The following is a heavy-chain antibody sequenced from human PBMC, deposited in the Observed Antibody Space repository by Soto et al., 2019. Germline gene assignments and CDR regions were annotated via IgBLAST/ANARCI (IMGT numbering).Heavy chain of an antibody. D-gene: IGHD6-25*01. CDR3: VRERWTRSGPQNVFDY. J-gene: IGHJ4*02. CDR2: ISPNSGAT. CDR1: GYTFTSYG. Sequence: QVQLVQSEGELRQPGASVTVSCRASGYTFTSYGIIWVRQAPGQGLEWMGYISPNSGATTYAQNLQGRLTLTTDTSTSTAYMELRSLSSDDTAIYDCVRERWTRSGPQNVFDYWGLGALVTVSS. V-gene: IGHV1-18*01.